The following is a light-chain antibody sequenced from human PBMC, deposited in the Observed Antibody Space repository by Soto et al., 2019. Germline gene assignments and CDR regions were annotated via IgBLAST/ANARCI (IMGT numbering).Light chain of an antibody. Sequence: QSALTQPASVSGSPGQPITISCTGTSSDVGGYNYVSWYQQHPGKAPKLMIYDVSNRPSGVSNRFSGSKSGNTAFLTISGLQSEDQADYYCSSYTRSSTLGVFGTGTKVTVL. CDR3: SSYTRSSTLGV. J-gene: IGLJ1*01. V-gene: IGLV2-14*01. CDR1: SSDVGGYNY. CDR2: DVS.